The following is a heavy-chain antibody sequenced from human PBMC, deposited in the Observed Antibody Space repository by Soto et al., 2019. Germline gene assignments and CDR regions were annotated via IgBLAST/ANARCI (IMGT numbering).Heavy chain of an antibody. CDR3: AKEFFVVPTVGPNWFDP. Sequence: AGSMRLSCAASGFTFSSYAMSWVRQAPGKGLEWVSAISGSGGSTYYADSVKGRFTISRDNSKNTLYQQMNSLRAEDTAVYYCAKEFFVVPTVGPNWFDPWGQGTLVTVSS. CDR1: GFTFSSYA. J-gene: IGHJ5*02. CDR2: ISGSGGST. D-gene: IGHD3-3*01. V-gene: IGHV3-23*01.